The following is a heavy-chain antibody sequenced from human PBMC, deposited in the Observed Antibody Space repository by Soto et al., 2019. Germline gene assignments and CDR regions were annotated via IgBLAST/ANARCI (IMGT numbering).Heavy chain of an antibody. J-gene: IGHJ3*02. V-gene: IGHV3-23*01. CDR3: AKERRALDI. CDR1: GFTFAAYA. Sequence: EVQLLESGGGLVQPGGSLRLSCAASGFTFAAYAMTWVRQAPGKGLEWVSSISGSGGTTYYADSVKGRFTISRDNSINKLYLQMNRLRAEDTARYYCAKERRALDIWGQGTMVTVSS. CDR2: ISGSGGTT.